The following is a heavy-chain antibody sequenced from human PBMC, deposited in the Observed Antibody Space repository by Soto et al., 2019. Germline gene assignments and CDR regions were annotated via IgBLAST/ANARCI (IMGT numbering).Heavy chain of an antibody. V-gene: IGHV1-18*01. CDR3: ARGPFPLTYYDFWSGYYSDWFDP. D-gene: IGHD3-3*01. J-gene: IGHJ5*02. CDR1: GYTFTSYG. CDR2: ISAYNGNT. Sequence: ASVKVSCKASGYTFTSYGISWVRQAPGQGLEWMGWISAYNGNTNYAQKLQGRVTMTRNTSISTAYMELSSLRSEDTAVYYCARGPFPLTYYDFWSGYYSDWFDPWGQGTLVTVSS.